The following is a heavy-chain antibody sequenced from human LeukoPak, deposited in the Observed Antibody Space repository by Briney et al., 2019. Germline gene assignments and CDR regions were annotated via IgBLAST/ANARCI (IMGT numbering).Heavy chain of an antibody. CDR2: INHSGST. CDR3: ARGAGYSYGPYYFDY. D-gene: IGHD5-18*01. Sequence: GSLRLSCAASGFTFSSYEMNWVRQAPGKGLEWIGEINHSGSTNYNPSLKSRVTISVDTSKNQFSLKLSSVTAADTAVYYCARGAGYSYGPYYFDYWGQGTLVTVSS. J-gene: IGHJ4*02. V-gene: IGHV4-34*01. CDR1: GFTFSSYE.